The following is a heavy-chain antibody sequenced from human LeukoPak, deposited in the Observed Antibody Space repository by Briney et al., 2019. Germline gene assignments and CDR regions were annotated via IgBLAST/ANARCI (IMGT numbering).Heavy chain of an antibody. CDR1: GYTFTGYY. CDR3: AGEYVVVTASIYGMDV. V-gene: IGHV1-2*02. CDR2: INPNSGGT. D-gene: IGHD2-21*02. Sequence: ASVKVSCKASGYTFTGYYMHWVRQAPGQGLEWMGWINPNSGGTNYAQKFQGRVTMTRDTSISTAYMELSRLRSDDTAVYYCAGEYVVVTASIYGMDVWGQGTTVTVSS. J-gene: IGHJ6*02.